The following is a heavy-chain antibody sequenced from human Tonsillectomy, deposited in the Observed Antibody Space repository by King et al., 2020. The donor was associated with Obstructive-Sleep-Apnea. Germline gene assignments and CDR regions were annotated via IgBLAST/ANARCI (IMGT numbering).Heavy chain of an antibody. J-gene: IGHJ4*01. CDR1: GFTFSSYW. D-gene: IGHD4-11*01. Sequence: VQLVESGGGLVQPGGSLRLSCEDSGFTFSSYWMTWVRQAPGKGLEWVANINQDGSEKYSVDSVKGRFTISRDNRKSSLYLEMNSLRAEDTAVYYCARRGGLPSNRPVYLDYWGHGTHVTVSS. CDR3: ARRGGLPSNRPVYLDY. V-gene: IGHV3-7*03. CDR2: INQDGSEK.